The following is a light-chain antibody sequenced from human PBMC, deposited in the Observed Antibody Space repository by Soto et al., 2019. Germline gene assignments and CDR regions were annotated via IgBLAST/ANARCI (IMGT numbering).Light chain of an antibody. CDR2: AAS. J-gene: IGKJ3*01. V-gene: IGKV1-27*01. CDR1: QGISNY. CDR3: QNYHRAPFT. Sequence: DIQMTQSPSSLSASVGYRVTITCRASQGISNYLAWYQQKAGKVPKLLMYAASTLQSGVPSRFSGSGSVTDFTLTISSLQPEDVATYYCQNYHRAPFTFGPGTKVDIK.